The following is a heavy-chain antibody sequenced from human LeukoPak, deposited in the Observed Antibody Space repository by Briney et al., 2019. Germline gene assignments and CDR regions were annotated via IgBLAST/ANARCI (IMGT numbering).Heavy chain of an antibody. CDR2: IIPIFGTA. Sequence: SVKVSCKASGGTFSSYAISWVRQAPGQGLEWMGGIIPIFGTANYAQKFQGRVTITADETTSTAYMELSSLRSEDTAVYYCARESTAITFGGVIAPPYYYGMDVWGQGTTVTVSS. V-gene: IGHV1-69*13. J-gene: IGHJ6*02. CDR1: GGTFSSYA. CDR3: ARESTAITFGGVIAPPYYYGMDV. D-gene: IGHD3-16*02.